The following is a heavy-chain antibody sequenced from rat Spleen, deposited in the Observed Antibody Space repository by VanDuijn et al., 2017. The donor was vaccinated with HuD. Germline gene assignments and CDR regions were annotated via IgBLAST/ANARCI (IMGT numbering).Heavy chain of an antibody. D-gene: IGHD1-4*01. CDR1: GFTFSDYY. V-gene: IGHV5-19*01. J-gene: IGHJ3*01. CDR3: TSHGARVSRFAY. Sequence: EVQLVESGGGLVQPGRSLKLSCAASGFTFSDYYMAWVRQAPTKGLEWVASISPSGSTTHYRDSVRGRFTIFRDVAKSTLYLQMDSLRSEDTATYYCTSHGARVSRFAYWGQGTLVTVSS. CDR2: ISPSGSTT.